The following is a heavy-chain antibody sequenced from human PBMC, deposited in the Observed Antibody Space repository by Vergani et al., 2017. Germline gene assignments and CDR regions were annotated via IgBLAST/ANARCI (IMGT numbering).Heavy chain of an antibody. CDR1: GFTFNSYA. CDR2: INNNGGST. Sequence: QLLESGAGLIQPGGSLRLSCAASGFTFNSYAMTWVRQAPGKGLEWVSGINNNGGSTYYADSVKGLFTISRDNSKNTLYLQMTDLRAEDTATYYCAKVCGSTRCPYGGDAFDVWGHGTLVTVSS. V-gene: IGHV3-23*01. D-gene: IGHD2-2*01. J-gene: IGHJ3*01. CDR3: AKVCGSTRCPYGGDAFDV.